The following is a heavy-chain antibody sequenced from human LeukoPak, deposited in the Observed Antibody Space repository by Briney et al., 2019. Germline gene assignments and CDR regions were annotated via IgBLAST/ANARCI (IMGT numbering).Heavy chain of an antibody. CDR2: ISYDGSNK. CDR3: AREPVGSYDILSFDY. V-gene: IGHV3-30-3*01. CDR1: GFTFSSYA. J-gene: IGHJ4*02. D-gene: IGHD3-9*01. Sequence: PGGSLRLSCAASGFTFSSYAMRWVRQAPGKGLEWVAVISYDGSNKYYADSVKGRFTISRDNSKNTLYLQMNSLRAEDTAVYYCAREPVGSYDILSFDYWGQGTLVTVSS.